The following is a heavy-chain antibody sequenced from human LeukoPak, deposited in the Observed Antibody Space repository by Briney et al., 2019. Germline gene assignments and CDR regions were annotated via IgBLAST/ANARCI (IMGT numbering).Heavy chain of an antibody. CDR1: GFTFSSYV. Sequence: GGSLRLSCAASGFTFSSYVMSWVRQAPGRGLEWVSVISASGGVTFYADSVKGRFTVSRDNSKNTLYLQMNTLRAEDTAVYYCAKAGRSLVRGVPFDYWGQGTLVTVSS. J-gene: IGHJ4*02. V-gene: IGHV3-23*01. D-gene: IGHD3-10*01. CDR2: ISASGGVT. CDR3: AKAGRSLVRGVPFDY.